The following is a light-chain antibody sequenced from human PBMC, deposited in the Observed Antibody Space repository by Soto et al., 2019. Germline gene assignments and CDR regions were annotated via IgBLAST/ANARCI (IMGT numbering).Light chain of an antibody. CDR3: SSYEGDNSLL. CDR1: SSDVGGYNY. V-gene: IGLV2-8*01. J-gene: IGLJ2*01. CDR2: EVN. Sequence: QSVLTQPPSASGSPGQSVTISCTGTSSDVGGYNYVSWYQQNPGKVPKLMIYEVNKRPSGVPDRFSGPKSGNTASLTVSGLQTEDEADYYCSSYEGDNSLLFGGGTKLTVL.